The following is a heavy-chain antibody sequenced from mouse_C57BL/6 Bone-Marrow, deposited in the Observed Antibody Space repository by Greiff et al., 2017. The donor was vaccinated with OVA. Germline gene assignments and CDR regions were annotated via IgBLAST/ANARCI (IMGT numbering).Heavy chain of an antibody. Sequence: VQLQQPGAELVRPGSSVKLSCKASGYTFTSYWMHWVKQRPIQGLEWIGNIDPSDSETHYNQKFKDKATLTVDKSSSTAYMQLSSLTSEDSAVYYCARGPRWLLLYWGQGTLVTVSA. D-gene: IGHD2-3*01. CDR3: ARGPRWLLLY. CDR1: GYTFTSYW. V-gene: IGHV1-52*01. CDR2: IDPSDSET. J-gene: IGHJ3*01.